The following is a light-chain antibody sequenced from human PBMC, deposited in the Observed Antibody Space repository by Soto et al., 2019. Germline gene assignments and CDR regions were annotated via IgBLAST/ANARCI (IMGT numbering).Light chain of an antibody. V-gene: IGKV1-5*01. CDR1: QRVXSR. J-gene: IGKJ1*01. Sequence: DIRLTQSASTLSASVGDSVTITCRASQRVXSRFAWYQQKPGKAPKLIXDDASSLEMGCPSRLSGSGSGTDFTLTISSLQPYDFEIYYCQHYKMDSEAFGQGTKVDIK. CDR3: QHYKMDSEA. CDR2: DAS.